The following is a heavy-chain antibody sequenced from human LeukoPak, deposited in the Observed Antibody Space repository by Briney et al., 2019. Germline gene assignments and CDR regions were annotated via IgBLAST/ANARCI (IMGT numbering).Heavy chain of an antibody. J-gene: IGHJ4*02. CDR2: INPNGGST. V-gene: IGHV1-46*01. Sequence: ASVKVSCKASGYTFTSYYIHWVRQAPGQGLEWMGIINPNGGSTSYAQTFQGRVTMTRDTSTSTVYMELNNLRSEDTALYYCAREAPVGSVFDDVGHFDYWGQGTLVTVSS. CDR3: AREAPVGSVFDDVGHFDY. D-gene: IGHD1-26*01. CDR1: GYTFTSYY.